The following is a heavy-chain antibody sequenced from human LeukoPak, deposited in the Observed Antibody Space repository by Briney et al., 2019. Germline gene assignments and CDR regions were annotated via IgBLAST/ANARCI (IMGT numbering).Heavy chain of an antibody. V-gene: IGHV3-23*01. CDR3: AKMALTMIVVPYYMDV. CDR2: ISGSGGST. J-gene: IGHJ6*03. D-gene: IGHD3-22*01. Sequence: PGGSLRLSCAASGFTFSNYAMSWVRQAPGKGLEWVSAISGSGGSTYYADSVKGRFTISRDNTNNILYLQTNSLRAEDTAVYYLAKMALTMIVVPYYMDVWGKGTTVTVSS. CDR1: GFTFSNYA.